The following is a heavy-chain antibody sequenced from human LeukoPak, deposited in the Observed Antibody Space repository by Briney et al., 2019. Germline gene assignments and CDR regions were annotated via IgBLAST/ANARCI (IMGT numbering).Heavy chain of an antibody. D-gene: IGHD3-9*01. Sequence: YLSRSCAASTFSLDDYATDWDRPAPGMVLDWVLALICISGSIAYADSVKGRFTISRDNAKNSLYLQMNSLRAEDTAFYYCAKANPPHYDSLTGHWNWFDPWGQGTLVTVSS. CDR2: LICISGSI. CDR1: TFSLDDYA. V-gene: IGHV3-9*01. CDR3: AKANPPHYDSLTGHWNWFDP. J-gene: IGHJ5*02.